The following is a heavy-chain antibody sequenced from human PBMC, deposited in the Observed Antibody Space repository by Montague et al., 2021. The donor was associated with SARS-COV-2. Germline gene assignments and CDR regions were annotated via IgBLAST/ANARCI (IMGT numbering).Heavy chain of an antibody. D-gene: IGHD3-3*01. CDR3: ARAGGFYDYWGGYSSSAGVWDP. J-gene: IGHJ5*02. CDR1: GCSVSGYY. Sequence: SETLSLTCSVSGCSVSGYYWSWIRQSPGKGLQWLGDIYYSGSTDYNPSLKSRVTMSVDTSKNQLSLRLNSVTTADTAVYFCARAGGFYDYWGGYSSSAGVWDPWGQGILVTVSS. CDR2: IYYSGST. V-gene: IGHV4-59*02.